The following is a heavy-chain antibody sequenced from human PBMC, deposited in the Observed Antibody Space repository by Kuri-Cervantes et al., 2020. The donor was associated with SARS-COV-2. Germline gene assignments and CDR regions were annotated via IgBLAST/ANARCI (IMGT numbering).Heavy chain of an antibody. CDR3: ARDSDDYGDYGAFDI. J-gene: IGHJ3*02. V-gene: IGHV3-64*02. CDR2: ISSSGGVT. CDR1: GFSFLSYA. D-gene: IGHD4-17*01. Sequence: GESLKISCAASGFSFLSYAIHWVRQAPGKGLEYVSGISSSGGVTYYADSVKGRFAISRDNSKNTLYLQMDRLRAEDTALYYCARDSDDYGDYGAFDIWGQGTMVTVSS.